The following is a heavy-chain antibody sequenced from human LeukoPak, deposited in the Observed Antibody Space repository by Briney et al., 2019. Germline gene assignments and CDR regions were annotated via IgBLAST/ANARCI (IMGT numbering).Heavy chain of an antibody. V-gene: IGHV4-59*01. D-gene: IGHD3-22*01. CDR1: SGSITGYY. CDR3: ARVGSSGAWFDF. CDR2: VYATGTT. J-gene: IGHJ4*02. Sequence: PSETLSLTCTVSSGSITGYYWSWIRQPPGKGLEWIAYVYATGTTNYNPSLKTRATISIDTSKNQLSLTLTSLTATDTAVYYCARVGSSGAWFDFWGQGALVSISS.